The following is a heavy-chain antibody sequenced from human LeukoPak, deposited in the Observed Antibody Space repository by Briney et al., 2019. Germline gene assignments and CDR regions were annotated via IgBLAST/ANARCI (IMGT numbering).Heavy chain of an antibody. D-gene: IGHD2-15*01. CDR3: AKDCSGGSCYFDY. J-gene: IGHJ4*02. CDR2: ISGSGGST. Sequence: GGSLRLSCAASGFTFSSYAMSWVRQAPGKGLEWVSAISGSGGSTYYADSVKGRFTLSRDNSKNTLYLQMNSLRAEDTAVYYCAKDCSGGSCYFDYWGQGTLVTVSS. CDR1: GFTFSSYA. V-gene: IGHV3-23*01.